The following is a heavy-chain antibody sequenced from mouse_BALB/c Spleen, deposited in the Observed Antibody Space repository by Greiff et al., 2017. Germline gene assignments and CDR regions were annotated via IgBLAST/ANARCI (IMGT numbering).Heavy chain of an antibody. J-gene: IGHJ3*01. Sequence: EVQVVESGGGLVKPGGSLKLSCAASGFTFSSYAMSWVRQTPEKRLEWVASISSGGSTYYPDSVKGRFTISRDNARNILYLQMSSLRSEDTAMYYCARGRGHDYPFAYWGQGTLVTVSA. V-gene: IGHV5-6-5*01. CDR2: ISSGGST. CDR1: GFTFSSYA. CDR3: ARGRGHDYPFAY. D-gene: IGHD2-4*01.